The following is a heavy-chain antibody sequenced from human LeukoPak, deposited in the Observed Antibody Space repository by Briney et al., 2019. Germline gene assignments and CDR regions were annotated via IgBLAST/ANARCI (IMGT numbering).Heavy chain of an antibody. D-gene: IGHD6-13*01. CDR3: ARGPRYSFY. Sequence: SGGSLRLSCAASGFIVSHNYMTWVRQAPGKGLEWISVIYTDGTTYYADSVKGRFTISRDQANNTLYLQMNTLRDEDTAVYYCARGPRYSFYWGQGTLVSVSS. V-gene: IGHV3-53*01. CDR2: IYTDGTT. CDR1: GFIVSHNY. J-gene: IGHJ4*02.